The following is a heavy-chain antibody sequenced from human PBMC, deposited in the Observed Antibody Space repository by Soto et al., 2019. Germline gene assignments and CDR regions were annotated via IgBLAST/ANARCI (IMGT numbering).Heavy chain of an antibody. Sequence: QLQLQESGPGLVKPSETLSLTCTVSGGSISSSSYYWGWIRQPPGKGLEWIGSIYYSGSTYYNPSLKSRVTISVDTSKNQFSLKLSSVTAADTAVYYCATLGGKYYYDSSGYFDYWGQGTLFTVSS. CDR2: IYYSGST. CDR1: GGSISSSSYY. CDR3: ATLGGKYYYDSSGYFDY. D-gene: IGHD3-22*01. J-gene: IGHJ4*02. V-gene: IGHV4-39*01.